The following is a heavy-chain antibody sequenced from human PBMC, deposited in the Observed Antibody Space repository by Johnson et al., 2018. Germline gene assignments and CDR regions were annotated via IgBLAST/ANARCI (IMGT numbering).Heavy chain of an antibody. CDR3: ARDKRGTLVRGEAVYGMDV. Sequence: VQLVESGGGLVKPGGSXRLSCAASGFTFTTYSMNWVRQAPGKGLELASSITSSSSYISYADSVKGRFTISRDNAKKQLYLQMNSLRAEDTALYYCARDKRGTLVRGEAVYGMDVWGQGTTVTVSS. J-gene: IGHJ6*01. CDR1: GFTFTTYS. CDR2: ITSSSSYI. D-gene: IGHD3-10*01. V-gene: IGHV3-21*01.